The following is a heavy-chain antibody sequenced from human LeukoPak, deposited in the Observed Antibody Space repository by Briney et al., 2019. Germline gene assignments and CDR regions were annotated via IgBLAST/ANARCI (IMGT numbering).Heavy chain of an antibody. CDR1: GFTFSSYA. CDR3: AKAHEQYCSSSSCYGGYFVH. J-gene: IGHJ1*01. V-gene: IGHV3-23*01. D-gene: IGHD2-2*01. Sequence: GGSLRLSCAASGFTFSSYALSWIRQAPGKGLEWVSSISGSGGSTYYADSEKGRFTISRDNSKSTLYLQMNRLRAEDTAVYFCAKAHEQYCSSSSCYGGYFVHWGQGTLVTVSS. CDR2: ISGSGGST.